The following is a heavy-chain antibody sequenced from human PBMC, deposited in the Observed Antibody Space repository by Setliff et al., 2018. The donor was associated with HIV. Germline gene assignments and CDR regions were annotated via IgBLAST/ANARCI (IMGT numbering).Heavy chain of an antibody. J-gene: IGHJ4*02. CDR1: GGSISSYY. D-gene: IGHD3-22*01. CDR2: IYSSGST. CDR3: ARGLSFYDPGGFDY. V-gene: IGHV4-4*09. Sequence: PSETLSLTCTVSGGSISSYYWSWIRQPPGKGLEWLGHIYSSGSTNYNPSLKSRVTISVDTSKNQFSLKLSSVTAADTAVYYCARGLSFYDPGGFDYWGQGTLVTVPQ.